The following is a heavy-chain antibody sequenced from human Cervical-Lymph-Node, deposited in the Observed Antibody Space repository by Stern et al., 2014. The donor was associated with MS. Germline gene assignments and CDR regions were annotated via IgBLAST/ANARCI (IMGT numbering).Heavy chain of an antibody. CDR1: GFTFSNYG. D-gene: IGHD6-6*01. CDR3: AKDRGSSVAARYFDY. J-gene: IGHJ4*02. CDR2: ILYDGSNK. V-gene: IGHV3-30*18. Sequence: QVQLVQSGGGVVQPGRSLRLSCAASGFTFSNYGMHWVRQAPGKGLERVAVILYDGSNKYYADSVKGRFTVSRDNSKNTLYLQMNSLRADDTAIYYCAKDRGSSVAARYFDYWGQGTLVTVSS.